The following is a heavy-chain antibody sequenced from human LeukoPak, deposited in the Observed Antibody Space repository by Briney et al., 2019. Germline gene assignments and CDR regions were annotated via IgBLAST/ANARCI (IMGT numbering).Heavy chain of an antibody. CDR3: ARESDYGDYGY. J-gene: IGHJ4*02. CDR2: ISSNGGST. Sequence: PGGSLRLSCAASGFTFSSYAMHWVRQAPGKGLEYVSAISSNGGSTYYANSVKGRFTISRDNSKNTLYLQMGSLRAEDMAVYYCARESDYGDYGYWGQGTLVTVSS. V-gene: IGHV3-64*01. D-gene: IGHD4-17*01. CDR1: GFTFSSYA.